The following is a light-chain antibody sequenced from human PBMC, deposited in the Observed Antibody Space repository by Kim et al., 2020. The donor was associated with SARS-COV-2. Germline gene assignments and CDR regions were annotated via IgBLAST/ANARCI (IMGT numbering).Light chain of an antibody. Sequence: QSALTQPASVSGSPGQSITISCTGTTSDVGDWNYVSWYQQHPGKAPKLMIYDVTNRPSGVSNRFSGSKSGNTASLTISGLQAEDEADYYCTSYTTSTTLMLFGGGTQLTVL. J-gene: IGLJ2*01. CDR1: TSDVGDWNY. CDR3: TSYTTSTTLML. CDR2: DVT. V-gene: IGLV2-14*03.